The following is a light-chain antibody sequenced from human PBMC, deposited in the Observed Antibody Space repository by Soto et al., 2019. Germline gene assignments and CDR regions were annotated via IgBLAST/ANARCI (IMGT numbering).Light chain of an antibody. J-gene: IGKJ4*01. CDR3: QHRSNWLA. CDR1: QSVSTY. Sequence: EIVLTQSPATLSLSPGERATLSCRASQSVSTYLAWYQQKPGQAPRLLIYDASNRATGIPARFSGSGSGTDVTLTIGSLEPEDVAVYYCQHRSNWLAFGGGTKVEIK. V-gene: IGKV3-11*01. CDR2: DAS.